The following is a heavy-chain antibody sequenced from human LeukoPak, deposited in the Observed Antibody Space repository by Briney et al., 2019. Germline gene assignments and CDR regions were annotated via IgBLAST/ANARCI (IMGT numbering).Heavy chain of an antibody. J-gene: IGHJ4*02. CDR1: GYTLSELS. D-gene: IGHD6-19*01. CDR2: FDPEDGKT. V-gene: IGHV1-24*01. Sequence: ASVKVSCKVSGYTLSELSMHWVRQAPGEGLEWMGGFDPEDGKTVYAQKFQGRVSLTEDTPTDTAYMELGSLRSDDTAIYYCAIERVAVAEKWGQGTLVTVSS. CDR3: AIERVAVAEK.